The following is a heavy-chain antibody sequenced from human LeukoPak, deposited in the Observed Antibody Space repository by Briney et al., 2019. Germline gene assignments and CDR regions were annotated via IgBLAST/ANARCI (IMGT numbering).Heavy chain of an antibody. CDR1: GYTLTELS. V-gene: IGHV1-24*01. CDR2: FDPEDGET. J-gene: IGHJ6*02. Sequence: ASVKVSCKVSGYTLTELSMHWVRQAPGKGLEWMGGFDPEDGETIYAQKFQGRVTMTEDTSTDTAYMELSSLRSEDTAVYYCATITMVRGVIIYYYYGMDVWGQGTTVTVSS. D-gene: IGHD3-10*01. CDR3: ATITMVRGVIIYYYYGMDV.